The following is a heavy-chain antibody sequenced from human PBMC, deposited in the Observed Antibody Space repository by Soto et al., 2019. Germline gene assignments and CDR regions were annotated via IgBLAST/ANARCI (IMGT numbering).Heavy chain of an antibody. Sequence: PSETLSLTCTVSGGSVTSDPYYWTWIRQPPGKEPEWIGYIYSSGTTTYSPSLMRRVTISVDTSKNQFPLKLNSVIAADTAVYYCARGSGTWYHFDCWGQGTLVTVPS. CDR2: IYSSGTT. CDR1: GGSVTSDPYY. D-gene: IGHD6-13*01. V-gene: IGHV4-61*01. CDR3: ARGSGTWYHFDC. J-gene: IGHJ4*02.